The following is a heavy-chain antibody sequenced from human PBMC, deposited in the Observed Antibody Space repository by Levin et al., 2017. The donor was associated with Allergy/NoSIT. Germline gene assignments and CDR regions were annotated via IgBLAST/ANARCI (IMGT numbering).Heavy chain of an antibody. CDR3: ARDRAEYDILTGYLN. CDR2: IYSDGTT. CDR1: GFNVRSRY. Sequence: LGESLKISCAASGFNVRSRYMSWVRQSPRKGLEWVSMIYSDGTTLYADSVKGRFTISRDTSKNTVYLQMTSLRADDTAKYYCARDRAEYDILTGYLNWGQGTLVTVSS. J-gene: IGHJ4*02. V-gene: IGHV3-53*01. D-gene: IGHD3-9*01.